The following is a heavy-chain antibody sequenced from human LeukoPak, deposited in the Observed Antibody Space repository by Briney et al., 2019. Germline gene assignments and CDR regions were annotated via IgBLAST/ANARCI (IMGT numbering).Heavy chain of an antibody. Sequence: GASVKVSCKASGGTFSSYAIIWVRQAPGQGLEWMGGIIPIFGTANYAQKFQGRVTITTDESTSTAYMELSSLRSEDTAVYYCARDKHDAFDIWGQGTMVTVSS. CDR1: GGTFSSYA. CDR3: ARDKHDAFDI. J-gene: IGHJ3*02. CDR2: IIPIFGTA. V-gene: IGHV1-69*05.